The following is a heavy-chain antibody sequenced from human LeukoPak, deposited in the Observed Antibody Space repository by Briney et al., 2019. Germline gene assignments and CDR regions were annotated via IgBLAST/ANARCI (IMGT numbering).Heavy chain of an antibody. CDR1: GYTFTSNG. J-gene: IGHJ1*01. CDR3: ARDKAVTTELTQYFHH. D-gene: IGHD4-11*01. Sequence: ASVKVSCKASGYTFTSNGISWVRQAPGQGLEWMGWISTNNGDTKYGKKFQGRVIMTTDTSTSTTYMEVRSLRSDDTAVYYCARDKAVTTELTQYFHHWGQGTLVTVSS. CDR2: ISTNNGDT. V-gene: IGHV1-18*01.